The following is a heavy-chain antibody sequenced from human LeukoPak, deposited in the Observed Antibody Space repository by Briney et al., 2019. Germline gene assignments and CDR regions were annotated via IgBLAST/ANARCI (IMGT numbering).Heavy chain of an antibody. CDR2: INPSGGST. Sequence: GASVKVSCKASGYTFTSYYMHWVRQAPGQGLEWMGIINPSGGSTSYAQKFQGRVTMTRDMSTSTVYMELSSPRSEDTAVYYCARRGVVVPAARTPEHYYYYYMDVWGKGTTVTVSS. J-gene: IGHJ6*03. D-gene: IGHD2-2*01. CDR3: ARRGVVVPAARTPEHYYYYYMDV. V-gene: IGHV1-46*01. CDR1: GYTFTSYY.